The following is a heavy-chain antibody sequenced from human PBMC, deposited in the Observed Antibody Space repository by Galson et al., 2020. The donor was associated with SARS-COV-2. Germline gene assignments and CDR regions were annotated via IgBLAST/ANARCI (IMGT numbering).Heavy chain of an antibody. V-gene: IGHV1-2*02. CDR2: INPTTGGT. Sequence: ASVKVSCKTSGYTFNDYYLHWVRQAPGQGLAWLGWINPTTGGTDHAQKFEGRVSMTRDTSIRTAYMEVNRLRSDDTAVYYCARDLGPGIAASADYWGQGTLITVAS. J-gene: IGHJ4*02. D-gene: IGHD6-13*01. CDR1: GYTFNDYY. CDR3: ARDLGPGIAASADY.